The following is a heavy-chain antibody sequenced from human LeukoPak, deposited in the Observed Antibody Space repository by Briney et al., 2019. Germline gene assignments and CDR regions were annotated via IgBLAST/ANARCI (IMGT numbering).Heavy chain of an antibody. CDR1: GFTFSSYA. CDR2: ISYDGSNK. V-gene: IGHV3-30-3*01. J-gene: IGHJ4*02. Sequence: QAGGSLRLSCAASGFTFSSYAMHWVRQAPGKGLEWVAVISYDGSNKYYADSVKGRFTISRDNSKNTLYLQMNSLRAEDTAVYYCAKGKGGGKGGPDYWGQGTLVTVSS. D-gene: IGHD4-23*01. CDR3: AKGKGGGKGGPDY.